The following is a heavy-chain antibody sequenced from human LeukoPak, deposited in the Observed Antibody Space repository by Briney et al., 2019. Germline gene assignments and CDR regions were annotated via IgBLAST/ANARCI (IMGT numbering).Heavy chain of an antibody. CDR3: ARDRELGY. V-gene: IGHV4-59*12. J-gene: IGHJ4*02. Sequence: SETLSITCSVSGDSISIYYWSWIRQPPGKGLEWIGYIYNSGSTNYNPSLKSRVTISVDTSKNQFSLKLTSVTAADTAVYYCARDRELGYWGQGTLVTVSS. D-gene: IGHD3-10*01. CDR2: IYNSGST. CDR1: GDSISIYY.